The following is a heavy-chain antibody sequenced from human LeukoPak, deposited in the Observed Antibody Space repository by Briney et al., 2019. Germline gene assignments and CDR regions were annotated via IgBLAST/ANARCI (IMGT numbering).Heavy chain of an antibody. D-gene: IGHD1-26*01. Sequence: SGGSLRLSCVASGFTFSSYGMSWVRQAPGKGLEWVSAISGSGGSTYYADSVKGRFTISRDNSKNTLYLQMNSLRAEDTAVYYCAKRLSGASPGEWFDPWGQGTLVTVSS. CDR2: ISGSGGST. J-gene: IGHJ5*02. CDR3: AKRLSGASPGEWFDP. CDR1: GFTFSSYG. V-gene: IGHV3-23*01.